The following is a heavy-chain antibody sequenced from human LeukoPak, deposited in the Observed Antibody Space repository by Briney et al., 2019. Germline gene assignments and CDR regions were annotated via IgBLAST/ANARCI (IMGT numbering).Heavy chain of an antibody. CDR3: ISEDRPFDY. CDR1: GFTFSSYW. J-gene: IGHJ4*02. D-gene: IGHD1-26*01. CDR2: IKQDGSEK. Sequence: PGGSLRLSCAASGFTFSSYWMSWVRQAPGKGLEWVANIKQDGSEKYYVDSVRGGFTISRDNAKNSLYLQMNSLRAEDTAVYYCISEDRPFDYWGQGTLVTVSS. V-gene: IGHV3-7*01.